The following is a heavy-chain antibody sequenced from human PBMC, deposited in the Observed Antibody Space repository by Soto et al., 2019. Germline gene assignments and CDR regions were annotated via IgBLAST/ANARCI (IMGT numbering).Heavy chain of an antibody. V-gene: IGHV1-8*01. D-gene: IGHD3-3*01. Sequence: ASVKVSCTASGYTFTSYDINWLRQATGQGLEWMGWMNPNSGNTGYAQKFQGRVTMTRNTSISTAYMELSSLRSEDTAVYYCARGYDFWSGYPPYYYYGMDVWGQGTTVTVSS. CDR2: MNPNSGNT. CDR3: ARGYDFWSGYPPYYYYGMDV. J-gene: IGHJ6*02. CDR1: GYTFTSYD.